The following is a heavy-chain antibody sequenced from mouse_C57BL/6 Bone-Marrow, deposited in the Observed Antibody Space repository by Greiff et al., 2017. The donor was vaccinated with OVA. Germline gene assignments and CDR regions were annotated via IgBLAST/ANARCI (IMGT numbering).Heavy chain of an antibody. V-gene: IGHV1-54*01. D-gene: IGHD2-1*01. CDR2: INPGSGGT. CDR1: GYAFTNYL. CDR3: ARSGNGGNY. J-gene: IGHJ2*01. Sequence: VHLVESGAELVRPGTSVKVSCKASGYAFTNYLIEWVKQRPGQGLEWIGVINPGSGGTNYNEKFKGKATLTADKSSSTAYMQLSSLTSEDSAVYFCARSGNGGNYWGQGTTLTVSS.